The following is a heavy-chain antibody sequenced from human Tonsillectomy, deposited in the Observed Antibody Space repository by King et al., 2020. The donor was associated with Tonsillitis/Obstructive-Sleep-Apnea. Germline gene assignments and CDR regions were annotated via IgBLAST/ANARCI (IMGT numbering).Heavy chain of an antibody. J-gene: IGHJ6*02. CDR2: IYYSGST. Sequence: VQLQESGPGLVKPSETLSLTCTVSGGSISSYYWSWIRQPPGKGLEWIGYIYYSGSTNYNPSLKSRVTISVDTSKNQFSLKLSSVTAADTAVYYCARPPGGGIGWARLEYYYYGMDVWGQGTTVTVSS. CDR1: GGSISSYY. V-gene: IGHV4-59*08. CDR3: ARPPGGGIGWARLEYYYYGMDV. D-gene: IGHD6-19*01.